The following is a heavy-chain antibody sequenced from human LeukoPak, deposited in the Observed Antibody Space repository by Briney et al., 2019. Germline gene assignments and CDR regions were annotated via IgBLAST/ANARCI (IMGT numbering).Heavy chain of an antibody. CDR2: INPSGGST. CDR1: GYTFTSYY. CDR3: ARAGTEDCGSTSCYTGSPLYYFDY. J-gene: IGHJ4*02. Sequence: ASVKVSCKASGYTFTSYYMHWVRQAPGQGLEWMGIINPSGGSTSYAQKFQGGVTMTRDTSTSTVYMELSSLRSEDTAVYYCARAGTEDCGSTSCYTGSPLYYFDYWGQGTLVTVSS. D-gene: IGHD2-2*02. V-gene: IGHV1-46*03.